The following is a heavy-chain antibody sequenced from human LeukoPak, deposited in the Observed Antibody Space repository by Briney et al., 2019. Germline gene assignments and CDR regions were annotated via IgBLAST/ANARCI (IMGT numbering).Heavy chain of an antibody. J-gene: IGHJ4*02. CDR3: ARLGYNGGWYQYYFEY. Sequence: ETLSLTCAVSVASISTSADYWGWIRQPPGKGLQWIGSVYYSVTAYYNPSLQSRVTICVDTSKNQFSLGLTSVTAADAAVYYCARLGYNGGWYQYYFEYWGLGTLVTVSS. CDR1: VASISTSADY. D-gene: IGHD6-19*01. CDR2: VYYSVTA. V-gene: IGHV4-39*01.